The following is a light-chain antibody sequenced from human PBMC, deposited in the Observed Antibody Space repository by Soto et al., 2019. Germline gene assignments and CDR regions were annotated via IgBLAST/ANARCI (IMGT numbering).Light chain of an antibody. CDR3: QSYESILSGVV. CDR2: GIS. V-gene: IGLV1-40*01. J-gene: IGLJ2*01. CDR1: SSNIGAGYD. Sequence: QSVLTQPPSASGAPGQRVTISCTGSSSNIGAGYDVHWYQQLPGTAPKLLIYGISKRPSGVPDRFSGSKSGTSASLAITGLQAEDEADYYCQSYESILSGVVFGAGTKLTVL.